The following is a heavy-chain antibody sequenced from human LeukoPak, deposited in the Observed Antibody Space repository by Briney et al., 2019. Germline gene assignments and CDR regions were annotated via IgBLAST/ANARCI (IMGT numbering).Heavy chain of an antibody. Sequence: PGGSLRLSCTASGFTFGNFWVHWVRQAPGKGLVWVSRISSDGRSTDYADSVKGRFAISRDNSKNTLYLQMNSLRAEDTAIYYRAKNKGSGSHVNYCMDVWGKGTTVTVSS. J-gene: IGHJ6*03. CDR1: GFTFGNFW. V-gene: IGHV3-74*01. CDR3: AKNKGSGSHVNYCMDV. CDR2: ISSDGRST. D-gene: IGHD3-10*01.